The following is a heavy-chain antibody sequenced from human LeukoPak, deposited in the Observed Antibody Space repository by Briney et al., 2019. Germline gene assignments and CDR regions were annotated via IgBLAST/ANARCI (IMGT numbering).Heavy chain of an antibody. D-gene: IGHD6-13*01. J-gene: IGHJ4*02. CDR1: GFTFSTYE. Sequence: GGSLRLSCAASGFTFSTYEMNWVRQAPGKGLEWVSYISSSGSTIYYADSVKGRFTISRDNAKNSLYLQMDSLRAEDTAVYYCARDRSSSWYYSDYWGQGTLVTVSS. CDR3: ARDRSSSWYYSDY. V-gene: IGHV3-48*03. CDR2: ISSSGSTI.